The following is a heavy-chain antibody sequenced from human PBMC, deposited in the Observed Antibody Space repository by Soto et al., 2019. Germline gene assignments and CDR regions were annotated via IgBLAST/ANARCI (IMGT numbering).Heavy chain of an antibody. CDR3: ARDLWGYVH. J-gene: IGHJ4*02. V-gene: IGHV3-23*01. CDR2: ISAGGDGA. Sequence: EVQLLESGGGLVQPGGALRLSCAASGFTFSSHAMSWVRQAPGKGLEWVSSISAGGDGAYYADSVKGRFTISRANSNNTLYLQMNSLRTEDTAVYYCARDLWGYVHWGQGTLVTVSS. CDR1: GFTFSSHA. D-gene: IGHD3-10*02.